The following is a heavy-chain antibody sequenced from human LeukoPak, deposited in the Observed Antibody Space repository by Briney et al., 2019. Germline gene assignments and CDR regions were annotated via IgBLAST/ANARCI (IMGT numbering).Heavy chain of an antibody. CDR2: ISGSGGST. J-gene: IGHJ4*02. V-gene: IGHV3-23*01. D-gene: IGHD3-9*01. Sequence: PGASLRLSCAASGFTFSSYAMSWVRQAPGKGLEWVSAISGSGGSTYYADSVKGRFTISRDNSKNTLYLQMNSLRAEDTAVYYCAKISAYDILTGDSDYWGQGTLVTVSS. CDR3: AKISAYDILTGDSDY. CDR1: GFTFSSYA.